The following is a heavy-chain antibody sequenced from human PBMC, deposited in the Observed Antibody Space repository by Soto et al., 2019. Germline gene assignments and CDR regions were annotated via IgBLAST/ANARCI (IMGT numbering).Heavy chain of an antibody. CDR2: IYYSGST. J-gene: IGHJ4*02. Sequence: SETLSLTCTVSGGSISSYYWSWIRQPPGKGLEWIGYIYYSGSTNYNPSLKSRVTISVDTSKNQFSLKLSSVTAADTAVYYCARYDYGDYSVDYWGQGTLVTVSS. CDR1: GGSISSYY. V-gene: IGHV4-59*08. CDR3: ARYDYGDYSVDY. D-gene: IGHD4-17*01.